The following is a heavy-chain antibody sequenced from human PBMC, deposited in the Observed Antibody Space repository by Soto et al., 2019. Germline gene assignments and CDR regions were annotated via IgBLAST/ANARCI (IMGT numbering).Heavy chain of an antibody. Sequence: QVQLVESGGGLVKPGGSLRLSCAASGFTFSDYYMSWIRQAPGKGLEWVSYISSSSSYTNYADSVKGRFTISRDNAKNSLYLQMNSLRAEDTAVYYCARVEPIAAADSWGQGTLVTVSS. CDR3: ARVEPIAAADS. CDR1: GFTFSDYY. CDR2: ISSSSSYT. D-gene: IGHD6-13*01. J-gene: IGHJ5*02. V-gene: IGHV3-11*05.